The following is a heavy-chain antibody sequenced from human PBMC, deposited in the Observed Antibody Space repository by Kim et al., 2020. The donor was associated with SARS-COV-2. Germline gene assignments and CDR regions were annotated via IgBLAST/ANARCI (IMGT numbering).Heavy chain of an antibody. D-gene: IGHD6-19*01. CDR3: ARHDGGSAWYLFDY. J-gene: IGHJ4*02. CDR2: IYSSGTT. V-gene: IGHV4-59*08. CDR1: GGSVSSYY. Sequence: SETLSRTCTVSGGSVSSYYWSWIRQPPGKGLEWIGYIYSSGTTNYNPSLKSRLTISVDTSKNQFSLKLSSVTAADTAMYYCARHDGGSAWYLFDYWGQG.